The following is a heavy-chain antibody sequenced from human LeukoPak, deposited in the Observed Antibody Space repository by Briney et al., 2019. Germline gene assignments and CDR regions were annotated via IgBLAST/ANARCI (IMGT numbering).Heavy chain of an antibody. J-gene: IGHJ4*02. D-gene: IGHD3-22*01. CDR3: AKGDKYYYDSSGYSPLAW. CDR2: ISYDGSNK. Sequence: SGGSLRLSCAASGFTFSSYGMHWVRQAPGKGLEWVAVISYDGSNKYYADSVKGRFTISRDNSKNTLYLQMNSLRAEDTAVYYCAKGDKYYYDSSGYSPLAWWGQGTPVTVSS. V-gene: IGHV3-30*18. CDR1: GFTFSSYG.